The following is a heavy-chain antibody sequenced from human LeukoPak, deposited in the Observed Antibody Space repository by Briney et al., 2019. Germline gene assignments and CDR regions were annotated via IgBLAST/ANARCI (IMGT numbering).Heavy chain of an antibody. V-gene: IGHV4-34*01. D-gene: IGHD3-22*01. CDR3: ARGFYYYDSSGYSVFDY. CDR1: GGSFSGYY. Sequence: SETLSLTCAVYGGSFSGYYWSWIRQPPGKGLEWIGEINHSGSTNYNPSLKSRVTISVDTSKNQFSLKLSSVTAADTAVYYCARGFYYYDSSGYSVFDYWGQGTLVTVSS. CDR2: INHSGST. J-gene: IGHJ4*02.